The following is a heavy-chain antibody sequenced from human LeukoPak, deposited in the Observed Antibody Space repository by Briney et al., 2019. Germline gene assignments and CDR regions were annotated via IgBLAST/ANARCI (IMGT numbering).Heavy chain of an antibody. J-gene: IGHJ4*02. D-gene: IGHD1-1*01. CDR2: IHPEGNEK. CDR3: ARGDDFSGDH. CDR1: GFTFSNFW. V-gene: IGHV3-7*04. Sequence: GGSLRLSCAVSGFTFSNFWMSWVRQAPGRGLEWAANIHPEGNEKYHVGSVKGRFTISRDNAKNLLFLQMNGLRVEDTAVYYCARGDDFSGDHWGQGTLVTVSS.